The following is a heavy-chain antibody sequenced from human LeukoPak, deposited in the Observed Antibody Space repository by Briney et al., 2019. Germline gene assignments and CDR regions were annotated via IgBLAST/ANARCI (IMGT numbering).Heavy chain of an antibody. CDR3: ARDGRIAARPGPFDY. CDR2: INPSGGST. Sequence: GASVKVSCKASGYTFTSYYMHWVRQAPGQGLEWVGIINPSGGSTSYAQKFQGRVTMTRDMSTSTVYMELSSLRSEDTAVYYCARDGRIAARPGPFDYWGQGTLVTVSS. J-gene: IGHJ4*02. CDR1: GYTFTSYY. V-gene: IGHV1-46*01. D-gene: IGHD6-6*01.